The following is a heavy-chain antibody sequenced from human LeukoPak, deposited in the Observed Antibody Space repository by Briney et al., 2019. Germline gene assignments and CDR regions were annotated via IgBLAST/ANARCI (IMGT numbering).Heavy chain of an antibody. CDR1: GFTFSSYG. D-gene: IGHD6-19*01. Sequence: PGRSLRLSCAASGFTFSSYGMHWVRQAPGKGLEWVAVIWYDGSNKYYADSVKGRFTISRDNSKNTLYLQMNSLRAEDTAVYYCAKDRQWLVWDYWGQGTLVTVSS. CDR2: IWYDGSNK. V-gene: IGHV3-33*06. CDR3: AKDRQWLVWDY. J-gene: IGHJ4*02.